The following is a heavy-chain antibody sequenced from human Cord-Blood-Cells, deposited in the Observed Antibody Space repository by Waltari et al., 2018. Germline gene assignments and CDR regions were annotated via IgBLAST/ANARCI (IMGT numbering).Heavy chain of an antibody. J-gene: IGHJ4*02. D-gene: IGHD1-7*01. CDR1: RDTFSSYA. Sequence: QVQLVQSGAEVKKPGYSLKVSCKASRDTFSSYAISWVRQAPGHGLEWMGGIIPILGTANYAQKFQGRVTITADKSTSTAYMELSSLRSEDTAVYYCARFSRITGTTGDDYWGQGTLVTVSS. CDR3: ARFSRITGTTGDDY. CDR2: IIPILGTA. V-gene: IGHV1-69*06.